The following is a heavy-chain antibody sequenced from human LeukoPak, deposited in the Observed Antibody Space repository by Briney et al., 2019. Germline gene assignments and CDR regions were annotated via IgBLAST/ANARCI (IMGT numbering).Heavy chain of an antibody. CDR1: GGTLSSYA. CDR3: AGSGGEGIAAPHDY. D-gene: IGHD6-13*01. V-gene: IGHV1-69*13. Sequence: ASVKVSCKASGGTLSSYAISWVRQAPGQGLEWMGGIIPIFGTANYAQKFQGRVTITADESTSTAYMELSSLRSEDTAVYYCAGSGGEGIAAPHDYWGQGTLVTVSS. CDR2: IIPIFGTA. J-gene: IGHJ4*02.